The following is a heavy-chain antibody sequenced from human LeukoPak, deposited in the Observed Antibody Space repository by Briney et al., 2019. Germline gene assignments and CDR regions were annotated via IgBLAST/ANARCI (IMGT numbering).Heavy chain of an antibody. CDR1: GGSISSSSYY. CDR3: ARSTPGTSDIPPYVWAAAGIADDAFDI. V-gene: IGHV4-39*07. J-gene: IGHJ3*02. Sequence: SETLSLTCTVSGGSISSSSYYWGWIRQPPGKGLEWIGSIYYSGSTYYNPSLKSRVTISVDTSKNQFSLKLSSVTAADTAVYYCARSTPGTSDIPPYVWAAAGIADDAFDIWGQGTMVTVSS. CDR2: IYYSGST. D-gene: IGHD6-13*01.